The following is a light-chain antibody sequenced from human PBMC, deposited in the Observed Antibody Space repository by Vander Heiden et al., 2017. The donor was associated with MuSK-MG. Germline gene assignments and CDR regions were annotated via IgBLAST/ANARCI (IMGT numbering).Light chain of an antibody. V-gene: IGKV1-33*01. J-gene: IGKJ2*01. Sequence: DIQMTQSPSSLPASVGDRVTITCQASQDISKYLNWYQQKSGKAPKLLIYDASNLETGVPSRFSGSGSGTDFTFTVSSLQPEDIATYYCQQYDKLPATFGQGTNLEIK. CDR1: QDISKY. CDR3: QQYDKLPAT. CDR2: DAS.